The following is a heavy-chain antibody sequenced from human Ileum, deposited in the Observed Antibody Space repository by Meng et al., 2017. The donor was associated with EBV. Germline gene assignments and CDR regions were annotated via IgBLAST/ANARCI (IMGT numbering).Heavy chain of an antibody. Sequence: QVSSPGRVKPQETLSFPGAVSGGSIITGIFYWGWIRQSPGKALECIGIIYYRGNTFYNPSLKSRLTISIDTSKNEFSLTLRSVTAADTALYYCASAYDYGDYEAFAYWGPGSLVTVSS. D-gene: IGHD4-17*01. CDR3: ASAYDYGDYEAFAY. J-gene: IGHJ4*02. CDR2: IYYRGNT. CDR1: GGSIITGIFY. V-gene: IGHV4-39*07.